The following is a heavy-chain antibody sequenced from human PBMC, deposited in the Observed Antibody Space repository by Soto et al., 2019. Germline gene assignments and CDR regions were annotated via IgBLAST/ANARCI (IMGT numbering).Heavy chain of an antibody. CDR2: ISYDGSNK. CDR3: ARVAEEMATIHVFDY. J-gene: IGHJ4*02. V-gene: IGHV3-30-3*01. D-gene: IGHD5-12*01. Sequence: QVQLVESGGGVVQPGRSLRLSCAASGFTFSSYAMHWVRQAPGKGLEWVAVISYDGSNKYYADSVKGRFTISRDNSKNTLYLQMNSLRAEDTAVYYCARVAEEMATIHVFDYWGQGTLVTVSS. CDR1: GFTFSSYA.